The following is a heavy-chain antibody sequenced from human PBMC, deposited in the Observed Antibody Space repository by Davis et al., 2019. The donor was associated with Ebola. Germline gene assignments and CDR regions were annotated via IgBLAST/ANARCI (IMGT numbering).Heavy chain of an antibody. Sequence: MLSETLSLTCTVSGGSISSYYWSWIRQPPGKGLEWIGYIYYSGSTNYNPSLKSRVTISVDTSKNQFSLKLSSVTAADTAVYYCARLKGYFGMDVWGQGTTVTVSS. J-gene: IGHJ6*02. CDR1: GGSISSYY. CDR2: IYYSGST. D-gene: IGHD3-9*01. V-gene: IGHV4-59*08. CDR3: ARLKGYFGMDV.